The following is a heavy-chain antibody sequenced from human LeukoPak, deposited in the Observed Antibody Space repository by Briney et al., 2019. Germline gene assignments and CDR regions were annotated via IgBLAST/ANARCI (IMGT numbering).Heavy chain of an antibody. V-gene: IGHV4-59*08. CDR3: ARRVIMSAAGVPDTWLDP. CDR2: ISYSGGT. CDR1: GGSISNYY. Sequence: SETLSLTCAVSGGSISNYYWNWIRQPPGKGLEWVGHISYSGGTKYNPSLQSRVTISIDTSKNQFSLNLSSVTAADTAVYYCARRVIMSAAGVPDTWLDPWGQGILVTVSS. J-gene: IGHJ5*02. D-gene: IGHD2-8*01.